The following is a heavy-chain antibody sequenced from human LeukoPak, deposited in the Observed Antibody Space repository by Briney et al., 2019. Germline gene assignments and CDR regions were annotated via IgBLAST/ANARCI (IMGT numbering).Heavy chain of an antibody. J-gene: IGHJ6*02. CDR3: ARDGYYDGTGYYPYYYYGMDV. CDR2: ISSDGKMK. V-gene: IGHV3-30*03. D-gene: IGHD3-22*01. Sequence: GGSLRLSCAASGFMFSYYGMHWVRQAPGKGLEWVAIISSDGKMKYYADSVKGRFTIFRDNSENTLSLQLHSLRVEGTAIYYCARDGYYDGTGYYPYYYYGMDVWGQGTTVTVSS. CDR1: GFMFSYYG.